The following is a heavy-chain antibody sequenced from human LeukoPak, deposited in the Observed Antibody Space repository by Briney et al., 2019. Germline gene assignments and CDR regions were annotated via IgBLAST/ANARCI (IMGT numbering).Heavy chain of an antibody. V-gene: IGHV1-69*01. D-gene: IGHD3-22*01. CDR1: VGTFSRYA. CDR3: ARPLRGSGYYALLH. CDR2: IIPILGTA. Sequence: ASVKVSCKASVGTFSRYAIIWVLQAPGQGLEWMGGIIPILGTANYAQKFQGRVTITADESTSTAYMELSSLRSEDTAVYYCARPLRGSGYYALLHWGQGTLVTVSS. J-gene: IGHJ1*01.